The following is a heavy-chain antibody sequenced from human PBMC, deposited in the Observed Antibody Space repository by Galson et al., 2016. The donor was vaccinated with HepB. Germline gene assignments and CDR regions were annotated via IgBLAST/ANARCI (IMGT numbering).Heavy chain of an antibody. V-gene: IGHV1-69*13. D-gene: IGHD3-3*01. Sequence: SVKVSCKASGGTHTSDAINWVRQAPGQGLEWMGRIIPIFGRTYYAQKFQGRVTITADESSTTAYLELSRLRSDDTAVYYCARGQEHIYGVAIRYYGMAVWCQGTTVTVSS. CDR3: ARGQEHIYGVAIRYYGMAV. J-gene: IGHJ6*02. CDR1: GGTHTSDA. CDR2: IIPIFGRT.